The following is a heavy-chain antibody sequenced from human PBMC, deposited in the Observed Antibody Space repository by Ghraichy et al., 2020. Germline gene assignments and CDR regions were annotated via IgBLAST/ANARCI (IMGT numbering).Heavy chain of an antibody. CDR2: ISATGANT. V-gene: IGHV3-23*01. D-gene: IGHD3-22*01. CDR1: GFTFSDHA. Sequence: GGSLRLSCAASGFTFSDHAMSWVRQAPGKGLEWVLSISATGANTYSADSVKGRLSISRDNSRNTVFLHMNFLTADDTAVYYCAVNHLLGSSCYTFDQWGQGALVIVSA. J-gene: IGHJ4*02. CDR3: AVNHLLGSSCYTFDQ.